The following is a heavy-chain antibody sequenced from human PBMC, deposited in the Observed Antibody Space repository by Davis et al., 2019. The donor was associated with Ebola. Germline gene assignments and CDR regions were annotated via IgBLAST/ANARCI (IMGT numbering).Heavy chain of an antibody. D-gene: IGHD5-12*01. J-gene: IGHJ6*03. CDR1: GFIFSNYW. Sequence: GGSLRLSCAASGFIFSNYWMSWVRQAPGKGPEWVAIIKQDGGGTNYVDSVKGRFTISRDNAKNSLFLQMNSLRAEDTALYYCASGDGRGSSYDMDVWGQGTTVTVSS. V-gene: IGHV3-7*03. CDR3: ASGDGRGSSYDMDV. CDR2: IKQDGGGT.